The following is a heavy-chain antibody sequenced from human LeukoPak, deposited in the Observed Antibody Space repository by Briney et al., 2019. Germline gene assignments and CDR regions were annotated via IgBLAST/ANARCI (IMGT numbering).Heavy chain of an antibody. Sequence: SETLSLTCNVSGVSINPNYWSWIRQPPGKGLEWIGHLYYSGSTNYNPSFKSRVTISVDTSKNQFSLKLSSVTAADTAVYYCARGRRYCSGGSCHPYYYYYYYMDVWGKGTTVTVSS. CDR2: LYYSGST. CDR3: ARGRRYCSGGSCHPYYYYYYYMDV. J-gene: IGHJ6*03. CDR1: GVSINPNY. V-gene: IGHV4-59*12. D-gene: IGHD2-15*01.